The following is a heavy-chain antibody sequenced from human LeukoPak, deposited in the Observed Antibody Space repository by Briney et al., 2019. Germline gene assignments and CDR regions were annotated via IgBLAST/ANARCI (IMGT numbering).Heavy chain of an antibody. CDR2: ISSGGFAI. J-gene: IGHJ4*02. V-gene: IGHV3-48*03. CDR3: ARKVGYCGGGSCYFDN. CDR1: GFTFSSSD. D-gene: IGHD2-15*01. Sequence: PGGSLRLSCAASGFTFSSSDMIWVRQAPGKGLEWVSHISSGGFAIYYADSVKGRFTISRDNAKNSVYLQMNSLRGDDTAIYYCARKVGYCGGGSCYFDNWGRGTLVTVSS.